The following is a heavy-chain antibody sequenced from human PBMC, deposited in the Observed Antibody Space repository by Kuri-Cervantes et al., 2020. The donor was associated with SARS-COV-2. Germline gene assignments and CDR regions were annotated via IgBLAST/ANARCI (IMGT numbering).Heavy chain of an antibody. D-gene: IGHD6-19*01. J-gene: IGHJ6*02. V-gene: IGHV3-23*01. CDR2: ISGSGGST. Sequence: GESLKISCAVSGFIVSSNYMSWVRQAPGKGLEWVSAISGSGGSTYYADSVKGRFTISRDNSKNTLYLQMNSLRAEDTAVYYCAKALAVAGNYGMDVWGQGTTVTVSS. CDR1: GFIVSSNY. CDR3: AKALAVAGNYGMDV.